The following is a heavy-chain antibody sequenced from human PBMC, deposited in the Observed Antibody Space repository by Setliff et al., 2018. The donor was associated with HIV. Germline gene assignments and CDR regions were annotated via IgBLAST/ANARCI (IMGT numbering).Heavy chain of an antibody. D-gene: IGHD2-15*01. J-gene: IGHJ4*02. Sequence: SETLSLTCAVSGGSIGTTTYYWGWIRQPPGKGLEWIGGIYYNGITYYNPSLKGRFTISVDTSKNQFSLKVTSVTAADTAVYYCARRIFHSSFPSFDSWGQGTLVTVSS. CDR2: IYYNGIT. CDR1: GGSIGTTTYY. V-gene: IGHV4-39*01. CDR3: ARRIFHSSFPSFDS.